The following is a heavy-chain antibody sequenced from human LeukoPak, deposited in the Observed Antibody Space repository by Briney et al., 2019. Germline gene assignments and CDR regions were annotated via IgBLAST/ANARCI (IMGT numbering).Heavy chain of an antibody. V-gene: IGHV3-23*01. CDR3: AKRGAGGGYFDY. CDR1: GFTFSSYA. D-gene: IGHD1-26*01. Sequence: AGGSLRLSCAASGFTFSSYAMSWVRQAPGKGLEWVSAISGSGGSTYYADSVKGRFTISRDNSKNTLYLQMNSLRAEDTAVYYCAKRGAGGGYFDYWAQGTLVTVSS. J-gene: IGHJ4*02. CDR2: ISGSGGST.